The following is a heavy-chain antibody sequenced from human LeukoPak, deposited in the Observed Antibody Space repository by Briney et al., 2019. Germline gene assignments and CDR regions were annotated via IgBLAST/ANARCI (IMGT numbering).Heavy chain of an antibody. V-gene: IGHV3-74*01. D-gene: IGHD3-22*01. CDR1: GFTFSSYG. CDR3: ATGNYYDSRGYYTFGH. Sequence: PGRSLRLSCAASGFTFSSYGMHWVRQAPGKGLVWVSRINGDGSTTSYADSVKGGFTISRDNAKNTLYLQMSSLRAEDTAVYYCATGNYYDSRGYYTFGHWGQGTLVTVSS. J-gene: IGHJ4*02. CDR2: INGDGSTT.